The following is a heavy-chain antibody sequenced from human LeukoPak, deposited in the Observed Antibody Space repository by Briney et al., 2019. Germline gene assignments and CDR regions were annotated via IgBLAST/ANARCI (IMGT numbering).Heavy chain of an antibody. CDR1: GGSISSSNYF. CDR3: ARLRGVDSFDV. J-gene: IGHJ3*01. D-gene: IGHD2-8*01. CDR2: IYYSGTT. Sequence: SETLSLTCSVSGGSISSSNYFWGWIRQPPGKGLEWIGSIYYSGTTYYNPSLKSRVTISVDTSTNQFSLKLRSVTATDTAVYSCARLRGVDSFDVWGQGTMVTVSS. V-gene: IGHV4-39*01.